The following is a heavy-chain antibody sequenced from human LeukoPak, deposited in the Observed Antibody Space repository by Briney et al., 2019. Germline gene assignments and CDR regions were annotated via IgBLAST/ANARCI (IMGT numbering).Heavy chain of an antibody. CDR1: GDSIISSSYS. D-gene: IGHD2/OR15-2a*01. Sequence: SETLSLTCTVSGDSIISSSYSWSWIRQPPGKGLEWIGYIYHSGSTYYNPSLKSRVTISVDRSKNQFSLKLSSVTAADTAVYYCARDQNWFDPWGQGTLVTVSS. CDR2: IYHSGST. V-gene: IGHV4-30-2*01. CDR3: ARDQNWFDP. J-gene: IGHJ5*02.